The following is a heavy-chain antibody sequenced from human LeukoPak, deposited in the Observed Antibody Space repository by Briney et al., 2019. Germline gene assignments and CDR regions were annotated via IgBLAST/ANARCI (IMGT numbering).Heavy chain of an antibody. J-gene: IGHJ4*02. D-gene: IGHD3-10*01. Sequence: PGRSLRLSCAASGFTFSSYATSWVRQAPGKGLEWVSAITGSGGSTYYADSVKGRFTISRDNPKNTLYLQMNSLRAEDTAVYYCAKVRASSESPSYWGQGTLVTVSS. V-gene: IGHV3-23*01. CDR2: ITGSGGST. CDR1: GFTFSSYA. CDR3: AKVRASSESPSY.